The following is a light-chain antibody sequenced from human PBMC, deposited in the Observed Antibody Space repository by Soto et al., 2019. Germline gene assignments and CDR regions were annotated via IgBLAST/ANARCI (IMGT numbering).Light chain of an antibody. V-gene: IGLV2-23*01. J-gene: IGLJ3*02. CDR2: EGS. CDR1: SNDVGSYNL. Sequence: QSALTQPASVSGSPGQSITISCTGTSNDVGSYNLVSWYQQHPGKAPKLIIYEGSERPSGVSTRFSGSKSANTASLTISGLRAEDEADYYCCSYAGSSPPWLFGGGTKLTVL. CDR3: CSYAGSSPPWL.